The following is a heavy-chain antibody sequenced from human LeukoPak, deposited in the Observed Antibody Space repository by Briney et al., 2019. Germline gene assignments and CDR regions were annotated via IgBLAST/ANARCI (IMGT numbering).Heavy chain of an antibody. V-gene: IGHV3-21*01. Sequence: GGSLRLSCAASGFTFSSYSMNWVRQAPGKGLERVSSINSSSSYIYYADSVKRRFTISRDNTKNSLYLQMNTLRAEDTAVYSSARVEMAKINPELLKVYFDYWGQGSLLTVSP. CDR1: GFTFSSYS. D-gene: IGHD5-24*01. CDR2: INSSSSYI. CDR3: ARVEMAKINPELLKVYFDY. J-gene: IGHJ4*02.